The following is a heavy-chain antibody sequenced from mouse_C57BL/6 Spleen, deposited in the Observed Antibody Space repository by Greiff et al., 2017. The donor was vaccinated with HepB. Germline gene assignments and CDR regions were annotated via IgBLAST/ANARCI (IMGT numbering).Heavy chain of an antibody. CDR2: IHPNSGST. D-gene: IGHD2-3*01. CDR3: ARRRTDGSPWYFDV. V-gene: IGHV1-64*01. J-gene: IGHJ1*03. CDR1: GYTFTSYW. Sequence: QVQLQQSGAELVKPGASVKLSCKASGYTFTSYWMHWVKQRPGQGLEWIGMIHPNSGSTNYNEKFKSKATLTVDKSSSTAYMQLSSLTSEDSAVYYCARRRTDGSPWYFDVWGTGTTVTVSS.